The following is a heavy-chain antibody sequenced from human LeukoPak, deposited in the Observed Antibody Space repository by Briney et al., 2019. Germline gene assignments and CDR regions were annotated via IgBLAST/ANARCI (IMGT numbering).Heavy chain of an antibody. CDR2: IYYSGST. CDR3: ARATDEVDTTHLGY. V-gene: IGHV4-59*12. J-gene: IGHJ4*02. D-gene: IGHD5-18*01. Sequence: SETLSLTCTVSGGSISSYYWSWIRQPPGKGLEWIGYIYYSGSTNYNPSLKSRVTISVDTSKNQFSLKLSSVTAADTAVYYCARATDEVDTTHLGYWGQGTLVTVSS. CDR1: GGSISSYY.